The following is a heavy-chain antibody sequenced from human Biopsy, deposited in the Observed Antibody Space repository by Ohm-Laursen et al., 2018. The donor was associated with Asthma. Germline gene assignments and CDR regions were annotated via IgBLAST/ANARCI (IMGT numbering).Heavy chain of an antibody. D-gene: IGHD3-22*01. Sequence: SLRLSCAASGTHFGSYNMHWARQAPGKGLEWVAVITFDGSTQHYGDSVKGRFTISRDNSKNTLYLQMNSLRAEDTAVYYCARGDSSNWSHYYFDYWGQGTLVTVSS. V-gene: IGHV3-30-3*01. CDR1: GTHFGSYN. J-gene: IGHJ4*02. CDR2: ITFDGSTQ. CDR3: ARGDSSNWSHYYFDY.